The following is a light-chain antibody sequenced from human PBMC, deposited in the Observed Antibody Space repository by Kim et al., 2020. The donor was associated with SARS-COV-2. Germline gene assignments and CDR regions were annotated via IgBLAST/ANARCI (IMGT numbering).Light chain of an antibody. CDR1: QSISSW. V-gene: IGKV1-5*03. J-gene: IGKJ1*01. CDR3: QQYSDSLCT. Sequence: DIQMTQSPSTLSASVGDRVTITCRASQSISSWLAWYQQKPGKAPKLLIDKASSLESGVPSRFSGSGSGTEFTLTISSLQPDDFATYHCQQYSDSLCTFGQGTKVDIK. CDR2: KAS.